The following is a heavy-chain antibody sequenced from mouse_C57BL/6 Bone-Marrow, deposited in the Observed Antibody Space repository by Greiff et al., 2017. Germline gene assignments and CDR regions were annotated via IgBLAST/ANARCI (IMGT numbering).Heavy chain of an antibody. Sequence: QVQLQQPGAELVMPGASVKLSCKASGYTFTSYWMHWVKQRPGQGLEWIGEIDPSDSYTNYNQKFKGKSTLTVDKSSSTAYMQLSSLTSEDSAVYYCARMRYYGSRGDFYVWGTGTTVTVSS. D-gene: IGHD1-1*01. V-gene: IGHV1-69*01. J-gene: IGHJ1*03. CDR1: GYTFTSYW. CDR3: ARMRYYGSRGDFYV. CDR2: IDPSDSYT.